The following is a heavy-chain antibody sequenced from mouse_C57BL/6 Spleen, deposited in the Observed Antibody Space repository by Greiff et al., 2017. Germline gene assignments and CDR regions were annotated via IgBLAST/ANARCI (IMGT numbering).Heavy chain of an antibody. D-gene: IGHD6-1*01. CDR3: ARRESLYYAMDY. V-gene: IGHV1-50*01. CDR1: GYTFTSYW. CDR2: IDPSGSYT. Sequence: QVQLQQPGAELVKPGASVKLSCKASGYTFTSYWMQWVKQRPGQGLEWIGEIDPSGSYTNYNQTFKGKATLTVDTSSSTAYMQLSSLTSEDSAVYYCARRESLYYAMDYWGQGTSVTVSS. J-gene: IGHJ4*01.